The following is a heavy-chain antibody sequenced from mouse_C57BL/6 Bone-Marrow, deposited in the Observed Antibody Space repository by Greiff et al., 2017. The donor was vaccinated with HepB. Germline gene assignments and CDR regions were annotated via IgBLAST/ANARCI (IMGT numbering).Heavy chain of an antibody. CDR3: ARDYCNYGDWYFDV. CDR1: GYTFTGYW. D-gene: IGHD2-1*01. Sequence: QVQLQQSGAELMKPGASVKLSCKATGYTFTGYWIEWVKQRPGHGLEWIGEILPGSGSTNYNEKFKGKATLTADTSSNTAYMQLSSLTTEDSAFYYCARDYCNYGDWYFDVWGTGTTVTVSS. J-gene: IGHJ1*03. CDR2: ILPGSGST. V-gene: IGHV1-9*01.